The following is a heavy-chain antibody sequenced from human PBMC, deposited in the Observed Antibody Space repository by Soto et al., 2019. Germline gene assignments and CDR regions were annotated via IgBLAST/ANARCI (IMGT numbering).Heavy chain of an antibody. CDR1: GVSFSDYY. V-gene: IGHV4-34*01. J-gene: IGHJ5*02. Sequence: SETLSLTCAVYGVSFSDYYWNWVRQPPGKGLEWIGEINHSGSTNYNASLQSRATISVDTSKNQFSLKLRSVTAADTSMYYCAGFFGYKYGRVDPWGQGTQVTVSS. D-gene: IGHD5-18*01. CDR3: AGFFGYKYGRVDP. CDR2: INHSGST.